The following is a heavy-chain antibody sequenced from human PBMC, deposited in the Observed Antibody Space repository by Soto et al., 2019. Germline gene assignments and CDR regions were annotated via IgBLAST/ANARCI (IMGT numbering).Heavy chain of an antibody. D-gene: IGHD3-10*01. Sequence: GASVKVSCKASGYTFTSYYMHWVRQAPGQGLEWMGIINPSGGSTNYAQKFQGRVTMTRDTSTSTVYMELSSLRSEDTAVYYCARDLVVRGVINYGMDVWGQGTTVTVSS. CDR2: INPSGGST. J-gene: IGHJ6*02. CDR3: ARDLVVRGVINYGMDV. CDR1: GYTFTSYY. V-gene: IGHV1-46*03.